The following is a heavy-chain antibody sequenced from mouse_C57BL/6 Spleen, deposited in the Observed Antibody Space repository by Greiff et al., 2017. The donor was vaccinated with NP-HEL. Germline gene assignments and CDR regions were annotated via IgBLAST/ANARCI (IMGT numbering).Heavy chain of an antibody. D-gene: IGHD4-1*01. J-gene: IGHJ3*01. Sequence: QVQLQQSGAELVRPGTSVKVSCKASGYAFTNYLIEWVKQRPGQGLEWIGVINPGSGGTNYNEKFKGKATLTADKSSSTAYMQLSSLTSEDSAVYFCARPNWDPAWFAYWGQGTLVTVSA. CDR1: GYAFTNYL. CDR2: INPGSGGT. V-gene: IGHV1-54*01. CDR3: ARPNWDPAWFAY.